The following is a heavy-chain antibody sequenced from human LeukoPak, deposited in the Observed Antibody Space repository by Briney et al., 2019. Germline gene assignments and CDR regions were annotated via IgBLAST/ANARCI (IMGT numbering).Heavy chain of an antibody. CDR2: ISAYNGDT. V-gene: IGHV1-18*01. CDR1: GYTFATYG. J-gene: IGHJ3*02. CDR3: VRGAAQRVLDAFDI. D-gene: IGHD3-10*01. Sequence: ASVKVSCKASGYTFATYGISWVRQAPGQGLEWMGWISAYNGDTNYAQKLQGRVTMTTDTSTSTAYMELRSLRSDVTAVYYCVRGAAQRVLDAFDIWGQGTMVTVSS.